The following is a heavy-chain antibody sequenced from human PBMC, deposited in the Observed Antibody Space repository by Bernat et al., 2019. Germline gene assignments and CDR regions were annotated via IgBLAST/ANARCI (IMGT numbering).Heavy chain of an antibody. CDR1: GLTFSDYY. V-gene: IGHV3-11*01. Sequence: VQLVESGGGLVQPGGSLRLSCAASGLTFSDYYMGWVRQAPGKGLEWVSYISNSGSNIYYADSVRGRFTISRDNAKNSLYLQMNSLRAEDTAVYYCARSRPEYYFDYWGQGTLVTVS. J-gene: IGHJ4*02. CDR2: ISNSGSNI. CDR3: ARSRPEYYFDY.